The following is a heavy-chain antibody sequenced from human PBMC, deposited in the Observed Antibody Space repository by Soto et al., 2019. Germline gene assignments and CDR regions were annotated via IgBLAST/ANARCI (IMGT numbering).Heavy chain of an antibody. Sequence: GGSLTPACAASGFTFSSYSMNCVRQAPGKGLGQGSYISSSSSYIYYADKDKHQFTSRRNNTKNTPSLQMNRLRAGDTAVDYCAKDTFNGVPTANAGMDVWGQGTTVTVSS. CDR2: ISSSSSYI. V-gene: IGHV3-21*01. CDR1: GFTFSSYS. J-gene: IGHJ6*02. D-gene: IGHD3-16*01. CDR3: AKDTFNGVPTANAGMDV.